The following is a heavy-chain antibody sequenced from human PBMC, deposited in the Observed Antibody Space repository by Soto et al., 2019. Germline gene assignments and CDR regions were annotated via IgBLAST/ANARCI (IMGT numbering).Heavy chain of an antibody. CDR3: ARHLKPGSSLCIDD. D-gene: IGHD6-13*01. CDR1: GGSISSSSYY. CDR2: IYYSGST. V-gene: IGHV4-39*01. J-gene: IGHJ4*02. Sequence: SEPLSLTCTVSGGSISSSSYYWGWIRQPPGKGLEWIGSIYYSGSTYYNPSLKSRVTISVDTSKNQFSLKLSSVTAADTAVYYGARHLKPGSSLCIDDWGQGTLVTVSS.